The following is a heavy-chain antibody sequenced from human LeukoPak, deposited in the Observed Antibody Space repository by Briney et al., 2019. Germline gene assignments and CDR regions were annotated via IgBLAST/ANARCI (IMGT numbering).Heavy chain of an antibody. CDR3: ARDCSGGSCYGAFDI. CDR2: IYDSGST. CDR1: GASIRSGDYY. Sequence: PSETLSLTCTVSGASIRSGDYYWSWIRQPPGKGLEWIGYIYDSGSTYYNPSLKSRITISVDTSENRFSLKLSSVTATDAAVYYCARDCSGGSCYGAFDIWGQGTMVTVSS. J-gene: IGHJ3*02. V-gene: IGHV4-30-4*01. D-gene: IGHD2-15*01.